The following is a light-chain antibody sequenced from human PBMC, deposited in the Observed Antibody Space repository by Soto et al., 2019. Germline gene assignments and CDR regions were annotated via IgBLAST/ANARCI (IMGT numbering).Light chain of an antibody. CDR2: DAS. CDR1: QSIGSW. Sequence: DIQMTQSPSALSASVGDRVTISCRASQSIGSWLAWYQQKPGKAPKLLICDASKLESGVPSRFSGSGSGTEFTLTISSLQPDDFATYYCQHYNSYSEAFGQGTKVDIK. J-gene: IGKJ1*01. CDR3: QHYNSYSEA. V-gene: IGKV1-5*01.